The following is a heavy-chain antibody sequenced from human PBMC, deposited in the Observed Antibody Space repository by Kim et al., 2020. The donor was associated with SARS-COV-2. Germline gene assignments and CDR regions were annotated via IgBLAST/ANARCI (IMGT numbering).Heavy chain of an antibody. CDR2: INHSGST. CDR3: ARARPDCSGGSCYFRLRYFDY. J-gene: IGHJ4*02. D-gene: IGHD2-15*01. Sequence: SETLSLTCAVYGGSFSGYYWSWIRQPPGKGLEWIGEINHSGSTNYNPSLKSRVTISVDTSKNQFSLKLSSVTAADTAVYYCARARPDCSGGSCYFRLRYFDYWGQGTPVTVSS. V-gene: IGHV4-34*01. CDR1: GGSFSGYY.